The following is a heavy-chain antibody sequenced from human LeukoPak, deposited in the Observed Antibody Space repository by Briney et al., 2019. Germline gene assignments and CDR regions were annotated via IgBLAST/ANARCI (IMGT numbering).Heavy chain of an antibody. V-gene: IGHV1-18*01. D-gene: IGHD3-10*01. J-gene: IGHJ3*02. CDR3: ARRWFGESIDAFDI. Sequence: ASVKVSCKASDYTFTSYGISWVRQAPGQGLEWMGWISAYNGNANYAQKLQGRVTMTTDTSTSTAYMELRSLRSDDTAVYYCARRWFGESIDAFDIWGQGTMVTVSS. CDR2: ISAYNGNA. CDR1: DYTFTSYG.